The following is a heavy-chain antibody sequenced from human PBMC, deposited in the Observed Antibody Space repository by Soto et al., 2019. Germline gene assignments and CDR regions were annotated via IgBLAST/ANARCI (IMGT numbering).Heavy chain of an antibody. J-gene: IGHJ6*02. V-gene: IGHV1-46*01. CDR2: INPSGGST. D-gene: IGHD1-26*01. Sequence: QVQLVQSGAEVKKPGASVKVSCTASGYTFTNYYIHWVRQAPGQGLAWMGIINPSGGSTTYAQKFQGRVTITRDTSTSTVSMELSSLRFEDTAVFYCARMRVGPTTNYFSYGMDVWGQGTTVTVSS. CDR3: ARMRVGPTTNYFSYGMDV. CDR1: GYTFTNYY.